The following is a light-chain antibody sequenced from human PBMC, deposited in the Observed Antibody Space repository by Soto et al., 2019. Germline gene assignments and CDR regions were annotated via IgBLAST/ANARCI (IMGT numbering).Light chain of an antibody. V-gene: IGLV2-14*01. Sequence: QSALTQPASVSGSPGQSITISCTGSSSDVGGYKYVSWYQQHPGKVPKHMIYDVSNRPSGVSNRFSGSKSGNTASLTISGLQAEDEADYYCSSYTSSSTPYVFGTGTKLTVL. J-gene: IGLJ1*01. CDR2: DVS. CDR1: SSDVGGYKY. CDR3: SSYTSSSTPYV.